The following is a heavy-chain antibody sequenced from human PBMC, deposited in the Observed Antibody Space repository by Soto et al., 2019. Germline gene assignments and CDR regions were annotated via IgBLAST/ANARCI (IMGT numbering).Heavy chain of an antibody. V-gene: IGHV1-18*01. CDR2: ISAYNGNT. J-gene: IGHJ4*02. CDR1: GYTFTSYG. CDR3: AREAYYYDSSGYWVFDY. D-gene: IGHD3-22*01. Sequence: QVQLVQSGAEVKKTGASVKVSCKASGYTFTSYGISWVRQAPGQGLEWMGWISAYNGNTNYTQKLQGRVTMTTDTSTSTAYMELRSLRSDDTAVYYCAREAYYYDSSGYWVFDYWGQGTLVTVSS.